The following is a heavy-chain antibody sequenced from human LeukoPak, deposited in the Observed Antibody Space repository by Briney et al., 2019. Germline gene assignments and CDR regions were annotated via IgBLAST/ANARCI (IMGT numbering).Heavy chain of an antibody. CDR3: ARVKPDYYYYYGMDV. CDR1: GYTFTSYY. D-gene: IGHD1-14*01. Sequence: ASVKVSCKASGYTFTSYYMHWVRQAPGQGLEWMGIINPSGGSTSYAQKFQGRVTMTRDTSTSTVYMELSSLRSEDTAVYYCARVKPDYYYYYGMDVWGQGTTVTASS. V-gene: IGHV1-46*01. J-gene: IGHJ6*02. CDR2: INPSGGST.